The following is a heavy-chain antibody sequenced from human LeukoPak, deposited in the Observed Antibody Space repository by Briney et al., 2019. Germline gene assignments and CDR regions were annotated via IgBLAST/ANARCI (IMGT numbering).Heavy chain of an antibody. Sequence: ASVKVSCKASGYTFTGHYMHWVRQAPGQGREWLGWINPSSGGTNYAQKFQGRVTMTRDTSISTAYMELSRLRSDDTAVYYCASMYSGSYYDYWGQGTLVTVSS. D-gene: IGHD1-26*01. CDR3: ASMYSGSYYDY. CDR1: GYTFTGHY. J-gene: IGHJ4*02. CDR2: INPSSGGT. V-gene: IGHV1-2*02.